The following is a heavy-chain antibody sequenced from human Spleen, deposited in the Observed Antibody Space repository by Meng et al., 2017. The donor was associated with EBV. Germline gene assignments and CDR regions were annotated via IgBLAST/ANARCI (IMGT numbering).Heavy chain of an antibody. CDR3: ARERSDQVVVGYNWFDP. D-gene: IGHD6-6*01. CDR2: ISHSGST. V-gene: IGHV4-34*01. J-gene: IGHJ5*02. Sequence: VQLTQWCAGLLKPSESVSPTRAVDGGSLSDYYWSWIRQPPGKGLEWIGEISHSGSTNYSPSLKSRVTISADMSKNQFSLKVSSVTAADTAVYYCARERSDQVVVGYNWFDPWGQGTLVTVSS. CDR1: GGSLSDYY.